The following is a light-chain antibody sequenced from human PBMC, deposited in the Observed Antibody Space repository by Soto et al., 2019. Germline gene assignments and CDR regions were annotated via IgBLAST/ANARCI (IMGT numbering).Light chain of an antibody. CDR1: SSNIGNNY. CDR3: ATWDGSLPGEV. V-gene: IGLV1-51*01. Sequence: QPVLTQSPSVSAAPGQKVTISCSGSSSNIGNNYVSWYQQLPGTAPKLLIYDNNKRPSGIPDRFSGSKSGTSGTLDITGLQTGHEADYYCATWDGSLPGEVFGGGTKLTVL. CDR2: DNN. J-gene: IGLJ2*01.